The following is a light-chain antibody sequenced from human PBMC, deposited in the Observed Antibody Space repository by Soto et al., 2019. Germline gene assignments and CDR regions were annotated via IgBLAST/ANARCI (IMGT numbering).Light chain of an antibody. J-gene: IGKJ1*01. V-gene: IGKV1-17*01. CDR3: LQHNSYPRT. Sequence: DIQMTQSPSSLSASVGDTVTITCRASQGIGDDLAWYQQKPGKAPKRLIYAASSLQGGVPSRFSGSGSGTEFTLTITSLQPEDFVTYYCLQHNSYPRTFGQGTKVEI. CDR2: AAS. CDR1: QGIGDD.